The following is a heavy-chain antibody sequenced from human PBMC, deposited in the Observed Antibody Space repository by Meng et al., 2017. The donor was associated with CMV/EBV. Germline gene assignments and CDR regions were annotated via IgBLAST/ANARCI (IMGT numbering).Heavy chain of an antibody. CDR2: IYYSGST. D-gene: IGHD3-10*01. CDR1: GGSISSYY. CDR3: ARDRVFGWSGWVRGVNNYGMDV. J-gene: IGHJ6*02. V-gene: IGHV4-59*01. Sequence: SETLSLTCTVSGGSISSYYWSWIRQPPGKGLEWIGYIYYSGSTNCNPSLKSRVTISVDTSKNQFSLKLSSVTAADTAVYYCARDRVFGWSGWVRGVNNYGMDVWGQGTTVTVSS.